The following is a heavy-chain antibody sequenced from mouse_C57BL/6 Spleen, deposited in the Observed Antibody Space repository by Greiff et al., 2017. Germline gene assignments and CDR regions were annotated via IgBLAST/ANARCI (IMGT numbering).Heavy chain of an antibody. CDR2: INPNNGGT. CDR3: ARERGYYLDY. V-gene: IGHV1-26*01. Sequence: EVQLQQSGPELVKPGASVKISCKASGYTFTDYYMNWVKQSPGKSLEWIGDINPNNGGTSYNQKFKGKATLTVDKSSSTAYMELRSRTSEDSAIDYCARERGYYLDYWGQGTTLTVSS. CDR1: GYTFTDYY. J-gene: IGHJ2*01.